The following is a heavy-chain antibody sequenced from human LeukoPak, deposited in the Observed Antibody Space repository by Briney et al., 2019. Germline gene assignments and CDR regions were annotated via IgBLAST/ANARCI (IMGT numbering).Heavy chain of an antibody. CDR3: ARDPGYGGNYDY. D-gene: IGHD5-12*01. V-gene: IGHV3-7*04. CDR2: IKEDGSEE. CDR1: GFTFSNYW. J-gene: IGHJ4*02. Sequence: AGGSLRLSCTASGFTFSNYWMSWVRQAPGKGLEWVAKIKEDGSEEYYVDSVRGRFIISRDNAKNSLYLQVSSLRVEDTAVYYCARDPGYGGNYDYWGQGTLVTVSS.